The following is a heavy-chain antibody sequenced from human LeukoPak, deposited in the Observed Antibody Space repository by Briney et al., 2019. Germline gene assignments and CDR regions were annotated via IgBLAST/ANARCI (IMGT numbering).Heavy chain of an antibody. CDR1: GYTFTSYA. CDR3: ARDTITMVRGVRGSDY. D-gene: IGHD3-10*01. CDR2: INTNTGNP. V-gene: IGHV7-4-1*02. J-gene: IGHJ4*02. Sequence: ASVKVSCKASGYTFTSYAMNWVRQAPGQGLEWMGWINTNTGNPTYAQGFTGRFVFSLDTSVSTAYLQISSLKAEDTAVYYCARDTITMVRGVRGSDYWGQGTLVTVSS.